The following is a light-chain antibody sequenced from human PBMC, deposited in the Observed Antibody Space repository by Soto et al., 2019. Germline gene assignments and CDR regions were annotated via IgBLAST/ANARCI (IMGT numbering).Light chain of an antibody. CDR3: QQRSNWPPV. V-gene: IGKV1-5*01. Sequence: DIQMTQSPSTLSASVGDRVTITCRASQSISSWLAWYQQKPGKAPKLLIYDASSLESGVPSRFSGNRSGTEFTLTISSLQPDDFATYYCQQRSNWPPVFGGGTKVEIK. CDR2: DAS. CDR1: QSISSW. J-gene: IGKJ4*01.